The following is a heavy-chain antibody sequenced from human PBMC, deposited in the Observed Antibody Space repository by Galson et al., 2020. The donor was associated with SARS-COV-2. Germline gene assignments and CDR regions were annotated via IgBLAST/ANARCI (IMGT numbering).Heavy chain of an antibody. CDR3: ARETDDDSSSWYDY. CDR2: ISYDGTTI. Sequence: GGSLILSCAASGFTFSSSAMHWVRQAPGKGLEWVAIISYDGTTIYKSDSVKGRFTISRDISKNILYLQMNRLRPEDTGVYYCARETDDDSSSWYDYWGQGTLVTVSP. J-gene: IGHJ4*02. V-gene: IGHV3-30*04. D-gene: IGHD3-22*01. CDR1: GFTFSSSA.